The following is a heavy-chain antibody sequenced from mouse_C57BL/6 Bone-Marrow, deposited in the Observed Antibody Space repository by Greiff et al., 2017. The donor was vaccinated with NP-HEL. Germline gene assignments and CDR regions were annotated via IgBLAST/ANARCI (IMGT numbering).Heavy chain of an antibody. D-gene: IGHD2-5*01. CDR1: GFNIKDDY. V-gene: IGHV14-4*01. CDR2: LDPENGDT. Sequence: EVKLQESGAELVRPGASVKLSCTASGFNIKDDYMHWVKQRPEQGLEWIGWLDPENGDTEYASKFQGKATITADTSSNTAYLQLSSLTSEDTAVYYCTTHYSIDYWGQGTTLTVSS. J-gene: IGHJ2*01. CDR3: TTHYSIDY.